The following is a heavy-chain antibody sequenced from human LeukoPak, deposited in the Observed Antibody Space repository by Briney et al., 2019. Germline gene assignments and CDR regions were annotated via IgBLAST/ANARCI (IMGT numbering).Heavy chain of an antibody. V-gene: IGHV3-11*04. Sequence: GGSLRLSCAASGFTFSDYYMSWIRQAPGKGLEWVSYISSSGSTIYYADSVKGRFTISRDNSNNTLYLQMNGLRSEDTAVYYCALLIYGFDSWGQGTLVTVSS. CDR1: GFTFSDYY. CDR2: ISSSGSTI. D-gene: IGHD2/OR15-2a*01. J-gene: IGHJ5*01. CDR3: ALLIYGFDS.